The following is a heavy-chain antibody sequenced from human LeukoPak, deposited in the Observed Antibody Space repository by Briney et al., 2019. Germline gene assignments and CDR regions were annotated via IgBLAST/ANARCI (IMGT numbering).Heavy chain of an antibody. J-gene: IGHJ4*02. CDR2: ISSSSSYI. D-gene: IGHD5-18*01. V-gene: IGHV3-21*01. Sequence: GGSLRLSCAASGFTFCSYSMNWVRQAPGKGLEWVSSISSSSSYIYYADSVKGRFTISRDNAKNSLYLQMNSLRAEDTAVYYCARDAWGYSYGQVDYWGQGTLVTVSS. CDR1: GFTFCSYS. CDR3: ARDAWGYSYGQVDY.